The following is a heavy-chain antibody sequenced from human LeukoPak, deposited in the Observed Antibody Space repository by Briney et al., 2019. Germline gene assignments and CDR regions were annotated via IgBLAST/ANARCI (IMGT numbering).Heavy chain of an antibody. D-gene: IGHD2-21*02. CDR1: GYTFTSYH. CDR2: INPSGGTT. J-gene: IGHJ4*02. Sequence: ASVKVSCKASGYTFTSYHMHWVRQAPGQGLEWMGIINPSGGTTNYAQKFRGRVTMTRDTSTSTVYMELSSLRSEDTAVYYCARDHYHKIHSVMVTAPDYWGQGTLVIVSS. CDR3: ARDHYHKIHSVMVTAPDY. V-gene: IGHV1-46*01.